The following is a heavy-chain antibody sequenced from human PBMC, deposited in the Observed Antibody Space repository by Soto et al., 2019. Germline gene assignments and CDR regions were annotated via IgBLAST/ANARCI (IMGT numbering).Heavy chain of an antibody. CDR3: VRDQDTYGKAVFDS. V-gene: IGHV4-59*01. J-gene: IGHJ4*02. CDR1: VDSISSYY. Sequence: PSETLSLTCAVSVDSISSYYCMWIRQPPGKGLESIGYLYYGRSANYNPSLKSRVTLSVDTSTNQCSLTLSSMTAADTAMYYCVRDQDTYGKAVFDSWGQGTLVTVSS. CDR2: LYYGRSA. D-gene: IGHD3-10*01.